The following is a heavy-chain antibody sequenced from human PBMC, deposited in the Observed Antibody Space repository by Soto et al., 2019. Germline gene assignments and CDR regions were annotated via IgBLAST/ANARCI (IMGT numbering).Heavy chain of an antibody. J-gene: IGHJ6*04. CDR1: GFTVSSNY. D-gene: IGHD3-3*01. CDR2: IYSGGST. V-gene: IGHV3-53*04. CDR3: ATETITYYDFWSGYPPGAAMDV. Sequence: GGSLRLSCAASGFTVSSNYMSWVRQAPGKGLEWVSVIYSGGSTYYADSVKGRFTISRHNSKNTLYLQMNSLRAEDTAVYYCATETITYYDFWSGYPPGAAMDVWGKGTTVTVSS.